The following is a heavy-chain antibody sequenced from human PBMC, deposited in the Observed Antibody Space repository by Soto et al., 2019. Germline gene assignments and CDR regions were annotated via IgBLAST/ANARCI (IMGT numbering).Heavy chain of an antibody. CDR3: AKGSSSVYYYYYGMDV. V-gene: IGHV3-30*18. D-gene: IGHD6-6*01. CDR1: GFNFRAYG. J-gene: IGHJ6*02. CDR2: MSSDASKK. Sequence: QVQLVESGGGVVQPGRSLRLSCAASGFNFRAYGMHWVRQAPGKGLQWVAVMSSDASKKYYADSVKGRFTISRDNSQNTLYLQMNSLRPEDTAVYYCAKGSSSVYYYYYGMDVWGQGTTVTVSS.